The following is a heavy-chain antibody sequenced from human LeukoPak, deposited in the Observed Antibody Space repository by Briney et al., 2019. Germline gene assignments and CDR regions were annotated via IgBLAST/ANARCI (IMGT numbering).Heavy chain of an antibody. CDR1: GYSMSSSDY. CDR3: ARIFGFGGGYFDY. V-gene: IGHV4-28*01. CDR2: ISYSGTT. Sequence: PSETLSLTCTVSGYSMSSSDYWGWIRQPPGKGLEWIGYISYSGTTNYNPSLKSRLSMSVDTSKNQFSLKLSSVTAADTAVYFCARIFGFGGGYFDYWGQGTLVTVSS. D-gene: IGHD3-10*01. J-gene: IGHJ4*02.